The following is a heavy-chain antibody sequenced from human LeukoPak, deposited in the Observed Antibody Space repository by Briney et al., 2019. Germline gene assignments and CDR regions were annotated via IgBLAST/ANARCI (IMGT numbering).Heavy chain of an antibody. CDR2: IRYDGSNT. D-gene: IGHD3-22*01. Sequence: GGSLRLSCAASGFTFSSYGIHWVRQAPGKGLEWVAFIRYDGSNTYYLDSVQGRFTISRDNSKNMLYLEMNSLRVEDTAMYYCAKSVVIKRYLDYMDVWGKGTTVTVPS. CDR3: AKSVVIKRYLDYMDV. J-gene: IGHJ6*03. V-gene: IGHV3-30*02. CDR1: GFTFSSYG.